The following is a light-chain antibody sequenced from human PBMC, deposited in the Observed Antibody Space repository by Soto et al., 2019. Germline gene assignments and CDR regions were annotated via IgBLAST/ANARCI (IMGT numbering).Light chain of an antibody. J-gene: IGKJ2*01. V-gene: IGKV3D-15*01. CDR2: RVS. CDR3: GQDNNWPYM. Sequence: EIVMTQSPATLSVSPGESATLSCRASLPVSSNLAWYRQIPGQAPTLLIYRVSTRATNIPARFSGGGSGTEFDLTSSRLEGVDFAVYYCGQDNNWPYMFGPGTKLEI. CDR1: LPVSSN.